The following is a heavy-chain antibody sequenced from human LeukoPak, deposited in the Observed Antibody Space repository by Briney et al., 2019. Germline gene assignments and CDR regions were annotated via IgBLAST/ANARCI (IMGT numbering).Heavy chain of an antibody. Sequence: PGRSLRLSCAASGFTFSSYAMHWVRQAPDKGLEWVAVISYDGSNKYYADSVKGRFTISRDNSKNTLYLQMNSLRAEDTAVYYCAKVNLGFLEWLYSYYYYMDVWGKGTTVTVSS. CDR2: ISYDGSNK. CDR3: AKVNLGFLEWLYSYYYYMDV. CDR1: GFTFSSYA. J-gene: IGHJ6*03. D-gene: IGHD3-3*01. V-gene: IGHV3-30-3*01.